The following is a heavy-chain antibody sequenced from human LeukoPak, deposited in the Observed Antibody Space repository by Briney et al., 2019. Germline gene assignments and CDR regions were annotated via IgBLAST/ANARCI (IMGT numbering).Heavy chain of an antibody. CDR3: TTAHDYDSSGYPRLFDC. V-gene: IGHV3-15*01. D-gene: IGHD3-22*01. CDR1: GFTFSNAW. Sequence: GGSLRLSCAASGFTFSNAWMSWVRQAPGKGLEWVGRIKTKSDGGTTDYAAPVKGRFAISRDDSKNTLYLQMNSLKTEDTAVYYCTTAHDYDSSGYPRLFDCWGQGTLVTVSS. J-gene: IGHJ4*02. CDR2: IKTKSDGGTT.